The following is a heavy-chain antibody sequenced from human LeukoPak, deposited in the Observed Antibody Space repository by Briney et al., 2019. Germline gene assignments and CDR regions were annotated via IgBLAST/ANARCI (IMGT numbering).Heavy chain of an antibody. J-gene: IGHJ5*02. V-gene: IGHV1-18*01. D-gene: IGHD4-23*01. CDR1: GYTFTSYG. CDR3: ARDNSMHERGWWFDP. Sequence: GASVKVSCKASGYTFTSYGISWARQAPGQGLEWMGWISAYNGNTNYAQKLQGRVTMTTDTSTSTAYMELRSLRSDDTAVYYCARDNSMHERGWWFDPWGQGTLVTVSS. CDR2: ISAYNGNT.